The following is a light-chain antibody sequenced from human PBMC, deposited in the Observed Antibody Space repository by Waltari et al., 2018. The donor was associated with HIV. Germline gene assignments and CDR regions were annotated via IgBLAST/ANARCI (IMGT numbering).Light chain of an antibody. V-gene: IGKV3-11*01. CDR1: QSVSSY. CDR3: QQRSNWPVT. Sequence: IVLTQSPATLSFSPGARATLSCRASQSVSSYLAWYQQKPGQAPRLLIYDASNRATGIPGRFSGSGSGTDCTLTIISLEPEDFAVYYCQQRSNWPVTFGQGTKVEIK. J-gene: IGKJ1*01. CDR2: DAS.